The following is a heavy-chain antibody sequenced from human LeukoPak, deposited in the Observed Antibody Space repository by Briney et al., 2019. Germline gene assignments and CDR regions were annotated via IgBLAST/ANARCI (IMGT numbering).Heavy chain of an antibody. D-gene: IGHD4-17*01. Sequence: PGGSLRLSCVGSGFTFSSYNMNWVRQAPGKGLEWVSSISYSSSYIYYADSVKGRFTISRDNAKNSLYLQMNSLRAEDTAVYYCAKGSHDYGDYVGHWGQRTLVTVSS. CDR2: ISYSSSYI. CDR1: GFTFSSYN. J-gene: IGHJ4*02. CDR3: AKGSHDYGDYVGH. V-gene: IGHV3-21*01.